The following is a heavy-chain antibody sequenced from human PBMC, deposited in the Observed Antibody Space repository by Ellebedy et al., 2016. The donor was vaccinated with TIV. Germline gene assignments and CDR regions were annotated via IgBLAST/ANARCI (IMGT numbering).Heavy chain of an antibody. CDR2: INWNGGST. J-gene: IGHJ3*02. CDR1: GFTFDDYG. V-gene: IGHV3-20*03. D-gene: IGHD4-17*01. Sequence: GGSLRLSXAASGFTFDDYGMSWVRQAPGKGLEWVSGINWNGGSTGYADSVKGRFTISRDNAKNSLYLQMNSLRAEDTALYYCARVQVYGDPRLRAFDIWGQGTMVTVSS. CDR3: ARVQVYGDPRLRAFDI.